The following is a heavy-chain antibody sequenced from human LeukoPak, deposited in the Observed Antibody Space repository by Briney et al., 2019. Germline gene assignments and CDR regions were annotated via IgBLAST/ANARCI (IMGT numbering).Heavy chain of an antibody. CDR2: INHSGST. J-gene: IGHJ3*02. CDR1: GGSFSGYY. Sequence: SETLSLTCAVYGGSFSGYYWSWIRQPPGKGLEWMGEINHSGSTNYNPSLKSRVTISVDTSKNHFSLKVHSVTAADTAVYYCAREDDTIADNTFDIWGQGTVVTVSS. CDR3: AREDDTIADNTFDI. V-gene: IGHV4-34*01. D-gene: IGHD6-13*01.